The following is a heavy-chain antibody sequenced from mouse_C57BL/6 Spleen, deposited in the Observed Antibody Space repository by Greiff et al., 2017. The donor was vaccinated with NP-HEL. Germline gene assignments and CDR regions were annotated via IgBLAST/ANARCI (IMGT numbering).Heavy chain of an antibody. CDR3: TTWGYGSRDY. D-gene: IGHD1-1*01. CDR2: IDPENGDT. V-gene: IGHV14-4*01. J-gene: IGHJ2*01. Sequence: EVQLQQSGAELVRPGASVKLSCTASGFNIKDDYMHWVKQRPEQGLEWIGWIDPENGDTEYASKFQGKATITADTSSNTAYLQLSSLTSEDTAVYYCTTWGYGSRDYWGQGTTLTVSS. CDR1: GFNIKDDY.